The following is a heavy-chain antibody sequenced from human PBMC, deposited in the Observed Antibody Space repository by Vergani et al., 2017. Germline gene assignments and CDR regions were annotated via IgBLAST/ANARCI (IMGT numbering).Heavy chain of an antibody. CDR2: AYHSGAT. CDR1: GYSVNSGYY. D-gene: IGHD3-3*01. Sequence: QVQLRESGPGLVKPSETLSLSCTMSGYSVNSGYYWAWIRQTAAKGLEWIGSAYHSGATYYNPSLESRVTILLDTSRKQFSLRLNSVTAADTAVYYCARAHKTLEWLPHYYYYYMDVWGKGTTVTVSS. J-gene: IGHJ6*03. V-gene: IGHV4-38-2*02. CDR3: ARAHKTLEWLPHYYYYYMDV.